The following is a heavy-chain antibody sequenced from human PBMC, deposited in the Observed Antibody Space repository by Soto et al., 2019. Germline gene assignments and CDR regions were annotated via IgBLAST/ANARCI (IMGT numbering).Heavy chain of an antibody. D-gene: IGHD2-2*01. CDR3: ARDTSCLEDLQH. CDR1: GFTFSRSA. Sequence: QVQLVESGGGVVQPGRSLRLSCAASGFTFSRSAMHWVRQAPGKGLEWVAVISYDGSKKYYADSVKGRFTISRDNSKNTMVLQMNSRVHEDTSVYYCARDTSCLEDLQHWGQGTLVTGSS. CDR2: ISYDGSKK. J-gene: IGHJ1*01. V-gene: IGHV3-30*01.